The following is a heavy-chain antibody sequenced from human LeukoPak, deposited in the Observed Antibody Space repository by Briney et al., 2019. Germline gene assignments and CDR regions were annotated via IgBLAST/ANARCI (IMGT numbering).Heavy chain of an antibody. J-gene: IGHJ6*02. CDR2: IKQAGSEK. D-gene: IGHD3-3*01. V-gene: IGHV3-7*01. CDR3: AREANYDFWSGYYSGSLDYYYGMDV. Sequence: GGSLRLSCAASGFTFSSYWMSWVRQAPGKGLEWVANIKQAGSEKYYVDSVKGRFTISRDNAKNSLYLQMNSLRAEDTAVYYCAREANYDFWSGYYSGSLDYYYGMDVWGQGTTVTVSS. CDR1: GFTFSSYW.